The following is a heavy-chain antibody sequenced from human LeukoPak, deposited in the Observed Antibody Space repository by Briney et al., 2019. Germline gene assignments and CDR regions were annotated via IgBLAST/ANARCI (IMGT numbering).Heavy chain of an antibody. D-gene: IGHD1-26*01. CDR3: ARVDPYSRPYNWFDP. CDR1: GYTFTSYG. Sequence: ASVKVSCTASGYTFTSYGISWVRQAPGQGLEWMGWISAYNGNTNYAQKLQGRVTMTTDTSTSTAYMELRSLRSDDTAVYYCARVDPYSRPYNWFDPWGQGTLVTVSS. CDR2: ISAYNGNT. J-gene: IGHJ5*02. V-gene: IGHV1-18*01.